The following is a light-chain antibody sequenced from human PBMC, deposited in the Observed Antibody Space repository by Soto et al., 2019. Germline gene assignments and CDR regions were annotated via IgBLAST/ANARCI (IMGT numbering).Light chain of an antibody. CDR1: SSNIGTNY. Sequence: QPVLTQPPSASGTPGQRVTISCSGSSSNIGTNYVYWYQQLPGTAPKLLIYRNNQRPLGVPDRFSGSKSGTSASLAISGLRSEDEAEYYCAAWDDSLNVVFGGGTKLTVL. V-gene: IGLV1-47*01. CDR2: RNN. J-gene: IGLJ2*01. CDR3: AAWDDSLNVV.